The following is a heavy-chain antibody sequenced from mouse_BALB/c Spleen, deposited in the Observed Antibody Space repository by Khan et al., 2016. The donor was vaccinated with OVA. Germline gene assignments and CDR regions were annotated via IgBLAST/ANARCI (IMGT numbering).Heavy chain of an antibody. Sequence: EVKLLESGPGLVKPSQSLSLTCTVTGYSITSGYGWNWIRQFPGNKLEWMGYISYSGSTNYNPSLKSRISITRDTSKNQFFLPLNSVTTEDTATYYYARTARIKYWGQGTTLTVSS. V-gene: IGHV3-2*02. CDR2: ISYSGST. CDR1: GYSITSGYG. D-gene: IGHD1-2*01. J-gene: IGHJ2*01. CDR3: ARTARIKY.